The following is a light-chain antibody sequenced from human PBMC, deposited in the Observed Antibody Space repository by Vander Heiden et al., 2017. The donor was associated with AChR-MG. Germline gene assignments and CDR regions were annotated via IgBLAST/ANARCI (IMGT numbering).Light chain of an antibody. J-gene: IGKJ2*01. CDR1: QSISRY. Sequence: DIQMTQSPSSLSASIGDRVTITCRASQSISRYLNWYQQKPGKAPKFLIYAASSLQSGVPSRFSGSGYGTDFTLTISSLQPEDFATYYCQQSDRTPPYTFGQRTKLEIK. CDR3: QQSDRTPPYT. V-gene: IGKV1-39*01. CDR2: AAS.